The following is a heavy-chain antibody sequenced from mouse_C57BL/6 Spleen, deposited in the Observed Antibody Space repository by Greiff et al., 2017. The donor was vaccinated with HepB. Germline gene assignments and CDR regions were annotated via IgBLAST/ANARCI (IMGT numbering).Heavy chain of an antibody. V-gene: IGHV1-72*01. CDR1: GYTFTSYW. CDR2: IDPNSGGT. D-gene: IGHD1-1*01. J-gene: IGHJ2*01. CDR3: ARPVVATLWDFDY. Sequence: VQLVESGAELVKPGASVKLSCKASGYTFTSYWMHWVKQRPGRGLEWIGRIDPNSGGTKYNEKFKSKATLTVDKPSSTAYMQLSSLTSEDSAVYYCARPVVATLWDFDYWGQGTTLTVSS.